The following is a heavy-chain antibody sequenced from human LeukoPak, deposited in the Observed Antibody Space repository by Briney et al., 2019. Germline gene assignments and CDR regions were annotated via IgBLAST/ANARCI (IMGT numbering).Heavy chain of an antibody. CDR1: GYTFTGYY. J-gene: IGHJ6*02. V-gene: IGHV1-2*02. CDR2: INPNSGGT. Sequence: EASVKVSCKASGYTFTGYYMHWVRQAPGQGLEWMGWINPNSGGTNYAQKFQGRVTMTRDTSISTAYMELSRLRSDDTAVYYCARDQYYDFWSGYYDGGYYGMDVWGQGTTVTVSS. CDR3: ARDQYYDFWSGYYDGGYYGMDV. D-gene: IGHD3-3*01.